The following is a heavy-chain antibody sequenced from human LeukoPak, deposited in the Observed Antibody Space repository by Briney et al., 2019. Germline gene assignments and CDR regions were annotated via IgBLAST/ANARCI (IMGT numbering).Heavy chain of an antibody. V-gene: IGHV1-69*04. D-gene: IGHD3-16*01. Sequence: KVSCKASGGTFSSYAISWVRQAPGQGLEWMGRIIPILGIANYAQKFQGRVTITADKSTSTAYMELSSLRSEDTAVYYCARGGEGWYYFDYWGQGTLVTVSS. CDR1: GGTFSSYA. CDR3: ARGGEGWYYFDY. J-gene: IGHJ4*02. CDR2: IIPILGIA.